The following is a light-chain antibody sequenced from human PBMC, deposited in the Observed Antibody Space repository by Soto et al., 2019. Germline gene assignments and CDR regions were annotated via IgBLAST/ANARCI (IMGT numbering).Light chain of an antibody. CDR2: KAS. CDR3: QKYHGAPA. J-gene: IGKJ5*01. Sequence: DIQMTQSPSTLSASVGDKVTLTCRASQSISSWLAWYQQKPGKAPKLLIYKASSLESGVPSRFSGSGSGTEFTLTISSLQPEDVATYYCQKYHGAPAFGQGTRLEIK. CDR1: QSISSW. V-gene: IGKV1-5*03.